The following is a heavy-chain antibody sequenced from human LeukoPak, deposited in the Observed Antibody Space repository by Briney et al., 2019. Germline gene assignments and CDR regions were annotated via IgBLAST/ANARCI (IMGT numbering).Heavy chain of an antibody. CDR2: SSGTGAAM. CDR3: AREGELYDTSTSSQFHY. D-gene: IGHD3-22*01. Sequence: GGSLRLSCAASGFTFRRFEMSWVRQAPGKGREGVSCSSGTGAAMYYADSVKGRFTISRDNAKNSLYLQMNSLRAEETAVYYCAREGELYDTSTSSQFHYWGQGTLVTVPS. J-gene: IGHJ4*02. V-gene: IGHV3-48*03. CDR1: GFTFRRFE.